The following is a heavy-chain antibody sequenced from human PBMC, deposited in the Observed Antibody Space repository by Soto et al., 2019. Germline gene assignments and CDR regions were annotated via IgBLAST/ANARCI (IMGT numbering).Heavy chain of an antibody. D-gene: IGHD1-26*01. J-gene: IGHJ4*02. V-gene: IGHV1-18*04. CDR2: ISGYNGDI. Sequence: QVHLVQSGGEVKKPGATVKVSCKASGYTFNRHGITWVRQAPGQGLEWMGWISGYNGDINYEQKFQGRVTLSSDTLTCTVYFELKSPRFDDSAVNYCARVRIVGAREIDFWGQGTLVTVSS. CDR3: ARVRIVGAREIDF. CDR1: GYTFNRHG.